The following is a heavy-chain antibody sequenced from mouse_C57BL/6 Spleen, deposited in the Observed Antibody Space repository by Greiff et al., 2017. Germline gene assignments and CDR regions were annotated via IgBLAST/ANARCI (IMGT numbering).Heavy chain of an antibody. Sequence: QVQLKESGAELVKPGASVKLSCKASGYTFTSYWMHWVKQRPGQGLEWIGMIHPNSGSTNYNEKFKSKATLTVDKSSSTAYMQLSSLTSEDSAVYYCARCGYYDYYAMDYWGQGTSVTVSS. D-gene: IGHD2-3*01. V-gene: IGHV1-64*01. J-gene: IGHJ4*01. CDR1: GYTFTSYW. CDR3: ARCGYYDYYAMDY. CDR2: IHPNSGST.